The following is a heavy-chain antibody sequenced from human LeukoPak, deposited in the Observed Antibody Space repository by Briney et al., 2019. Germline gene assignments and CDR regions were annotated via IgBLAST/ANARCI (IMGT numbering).Heavy chain of an antibody. CDR2: LSDDGGDE. CDR1: GFTFSIFG. V-gene: IGHV3-30*18. D-gene: IGHD5-18*01. Sequence: GGSLRLSCTASGFTFSIFGMNWVRQAPGKGLDWVAVLSDDGGDEYYADSVKGRFTISRDNSRNTVYLQMNGLRPEDTAVYYCAKSAEKRGYSFGYDYWGQGTLVTVSS. CDR3: AKSAEKRGYSFGYDY. J-gene: IGHJ4*02.